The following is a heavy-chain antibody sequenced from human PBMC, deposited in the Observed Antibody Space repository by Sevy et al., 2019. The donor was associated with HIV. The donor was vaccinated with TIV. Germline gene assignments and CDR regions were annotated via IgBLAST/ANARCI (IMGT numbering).Heavy chain of an antibody. CDR3: VRDANYDSESSGYPFDD. J-gene: IGHJ4*02. V-gene: IGHV1-18*01. D-gene: IGHD3-22*01. CDR1: GYTFVTYG. Sequence: ASVKVSCKTSGYTFVTYGISWVRQVPGQGPQWMGWISGNDGSPREAQIFQDRVTMTTDRTTSTAYMEVRRLRSDDTAVYYCVRDANYDSESSGYPFDDWGQGTLVTVSS. CDR2: ISGNDGSP.